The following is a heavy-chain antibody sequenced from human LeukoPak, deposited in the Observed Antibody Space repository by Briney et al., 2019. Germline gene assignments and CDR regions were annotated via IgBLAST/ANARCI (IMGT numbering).Heavy chain of an antibody. D-gene: IGHD5-18*01. CDR2: IYYGGSP. Sequence: PSETLSLTCNVSGGSISTTTNSWGWAWIRQRPTKGLEWIGSIYYGGSPYYTSSLKSRVTISVDTSKNQFSLKLSSVTAADTAVYYCARDQRRTAMVNDAFDIWGQGTMVTVSS. CDR3: ARDQRRTAMVNDAFDI. V-gene: IGHV4-39*02. CDR1: GGSISTTTNS. J-gene: IGHJ3*02.